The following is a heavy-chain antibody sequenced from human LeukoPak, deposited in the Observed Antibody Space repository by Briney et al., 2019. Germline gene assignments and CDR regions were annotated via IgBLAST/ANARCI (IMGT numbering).Heavy chain of an antibody. CDR3: ARGVPFYHWFDP. D-gene: IGHD3-10*01. V-gene: IGHV1-3*04. CDR1: GYTFKNFA. J-gene: IGHJ5*02. Sequence: ASVKVSCKASGYTFKNFAIHWVRQAPGQRLEWMGWINTGNGNTKYSQKFQGRVTITKDTSASTAYMELSSLTSEDTAFYYCARGVPFYHWFDPWGQGTLVTVSS. CDR2: INTGNGNT.